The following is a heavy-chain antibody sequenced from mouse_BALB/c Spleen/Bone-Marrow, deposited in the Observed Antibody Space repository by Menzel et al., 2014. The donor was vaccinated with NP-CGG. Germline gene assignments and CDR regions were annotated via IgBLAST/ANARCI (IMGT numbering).Heavy chain of an antibody. CDR2: IWAGGST. CDR3: ARDYYGSSYFDY. CDR1: GFSLTSYG. J-gene: IGHJ2*01. V-gene: IGHV2-9*02. Sequence: QVQLKESGPGLVAPSQSLSITCTASGFSLTSYGVHWVRQPPGKGLEWLGVIWAGGSTNYNSTLMSRLSINKDNSKSQVYLKMNSLQTDDTAMYYCARDYYGSSYFDYWGQGTTLTVSS. D-gene: IGHD1-1*01.